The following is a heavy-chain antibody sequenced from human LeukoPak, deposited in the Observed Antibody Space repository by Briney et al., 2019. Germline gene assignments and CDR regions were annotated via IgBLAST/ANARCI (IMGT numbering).Heavy chain of an antibody. V-gene: IGHV3-7*01. CDR2: IKQDGSEK. CDR3: ARVYSSSWYVRVSYFDY. J-gene: IGHJ4*02. CDR1: GFTFSSYW. D-gene: IGHD6-13*01. Sequence: PGGSLRLSCAASGFTFSSYWMSWVRQAPGKGLEWVANIKQDGSEKYYVDSVKGRFTIYRDNAKNSLYLQMNSLSAEDTAVYYCARVYSSSWYVRVSYFDYWGQGTLVSVSS.